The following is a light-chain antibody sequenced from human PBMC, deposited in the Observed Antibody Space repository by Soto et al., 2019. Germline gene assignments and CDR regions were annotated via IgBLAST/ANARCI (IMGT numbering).Light chain of an antibody. CDR2: AAS. V-gene: IGKV1-39*01. CDR3: QQSYSTPRT. J-gene: IGKJ5*01. CDR1: QSISNY. Sequence: DVQMTQSPSSLSASVGDRVTITCRASQSISNYLNWYQQKQGKAPKLLIFAASSLASGVPSRFSGSGSGTDFTLTISSLQPEDFATYYCQQSYSTPRTFGQGTRLEIK.